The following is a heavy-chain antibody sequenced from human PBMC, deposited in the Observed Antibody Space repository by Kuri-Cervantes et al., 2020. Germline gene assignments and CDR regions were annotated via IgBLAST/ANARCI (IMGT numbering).Heavy chain of an antibody. CDR2: IWYDGNNK. V-gene: IGHV3-33*01. J-gene: IGHJ4*02. Sequence: GESLKTCCAAAGFTFSYYGLHWVHQAPGKGQEWVAVIWYDGNNKYYANFEKGRFTITRDNSKNTLYVQMNSMRADETAVYYWASGNLYNYGALDDWGQGTLVTVSS. CDR3: ASGNLYNYGALDD. D-gene: IGHD5-18*01. CDR1: GFTFSYYG.